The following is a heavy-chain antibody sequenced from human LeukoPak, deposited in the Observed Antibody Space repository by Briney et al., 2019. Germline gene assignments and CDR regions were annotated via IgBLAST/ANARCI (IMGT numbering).Heavy chain of an antibody. Sequence: ASVKVSCKASGYTFTGYYMHWVRQAPGQGLEWMGRINPNSGGTNYAQKFQGRVTMTRDTSISTAYMEVSRLRSDDTAVYYCAKSRRSGSNGIGYWGQGTLVTVSS. CDR2: INPNSGGT. V-gene: IGHV1-2*06. CDR3: AKSRRSGSNGIGY. CDR1: GYTFTGYY. J-gene: IGHJ4*02. D-gene: IGHD3-10*01.